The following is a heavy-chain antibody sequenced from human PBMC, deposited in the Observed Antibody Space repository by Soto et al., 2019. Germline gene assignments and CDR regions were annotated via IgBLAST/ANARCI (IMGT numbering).Heavy chain of an antibody. CDR3: ARGGGRVATITEYYYYGMDV. CDR1: GFTFSSYA. J-gene: IGHJ6*02. Sequence: GGSLRLSCAASGFTFSSYAMHWVRQAPGKGLEWVAVISYDGSNKYYADSVKGRFTISRDNSKNTLYLQMNSLRAEDTAVYYCARGGGRVATITEYYYYGMDVWGQGTTVTVSS. CDR2: ISYDGSNK. V-gene: IGHV3-30-3*01. D-gene: IGHD5-12*01.